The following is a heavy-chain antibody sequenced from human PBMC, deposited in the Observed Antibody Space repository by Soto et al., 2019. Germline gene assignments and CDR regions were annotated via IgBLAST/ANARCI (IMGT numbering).Heavy chain of an antibody. CDR2: IAYDGSHA. V-gene: IGHV3-30-3*01. CDR3: ARGDREDILVVVGARPGEYGIDI. CDR1: GFTFRNYA. D-gene: IGHD2-15*01. J-gene: IGHJ6*02. Sequence: QVQLVESGGGVVQPGGSLRLSCAASGFTFRNYAMHGVRQAPGKGLECLAVIAYDGSHAFYRDSVKGRFTISRHNSNNTLYLHMNSLISEDTGVYYCARGDREDILVVVGARPGEYGIDIWGQVTTVTVSS.